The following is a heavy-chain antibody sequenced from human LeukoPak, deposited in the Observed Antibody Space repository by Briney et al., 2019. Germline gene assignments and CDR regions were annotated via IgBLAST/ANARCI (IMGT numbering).Heavy chain of an antibody. CDR3: AKLTSASGAYGVDV. Sequence: GGSLRLSCAASGFTFSGYAMSWVRQAPGKGLERVSTISGSGGSKHYADSVEGRFTISRDNSKNTVYLQMNSLRAEDTAIYYCAKLTSASGAYGVDVWGQGTTVTVSS. CDR1: GFTFSGYA. CDR2: ISGSGGSK. V-gene: IGHV3-23*01. D-gene: IGHD3-10*01. J-gene: IGHJ6*02.